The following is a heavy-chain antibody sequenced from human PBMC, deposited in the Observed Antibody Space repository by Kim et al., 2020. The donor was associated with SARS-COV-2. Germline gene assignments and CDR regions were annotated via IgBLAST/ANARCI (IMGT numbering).Heavy chain of an antibody. J-gene: IGHJ5*02. Sequence: AGVVKGRFFISRDNARNSLYLQMNSLRVGDTAVYYCARGKPSCVGDCLDPWGQGTLITVSS. V-gene: IGHV3-48*03. CDR3: ARGKPSCVGDCLDP. D-gene: IGHD2-21*01.